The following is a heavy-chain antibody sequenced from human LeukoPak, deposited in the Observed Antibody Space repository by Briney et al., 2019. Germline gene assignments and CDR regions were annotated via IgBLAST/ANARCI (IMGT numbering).Heavy chain of an antibody. V-gene: IGHV3-23*01. J-gene: IGHJ6*02. CDR3: AKGGGGDSVGYYYGMDV. D-gene: IGHD2-21*02. CDR1: GFTFSSYS. CDR2: INGSGGST. Sequence: GGSLRPSFATPGFTFSSYSMNWVRPAPGKGLEWVSAINGSGGSTYYADSVKGRFTISRDNSKNTLSLQMNSLRAEDTAVYYCAKGGGGDSVGYYYGMDVWGQGTTVTVSS.